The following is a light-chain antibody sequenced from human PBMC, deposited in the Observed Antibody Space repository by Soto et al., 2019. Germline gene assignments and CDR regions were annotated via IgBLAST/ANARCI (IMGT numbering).Light chain of an antibody. J-gene: IGKJ1*01. CDR2: KAS. CDR1: QSISSW. CDR3: QQYNSQTWT. V-gene: IGKV1-5*03. Sequence: DIQMTQSPSTLSASVGDRVTITCRASQSISSWLAWYQQKPGKAPKLLIYKASSLESGVPSRFSGSGSGTEFTITISSLQPDDFATYYCQQYNSQTWTFGQGTKVEIK.